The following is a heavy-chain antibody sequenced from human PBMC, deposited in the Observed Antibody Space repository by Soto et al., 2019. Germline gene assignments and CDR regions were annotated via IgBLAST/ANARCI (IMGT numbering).Heavy chain of an antibody. Sequence: QVQLVQSGAEVKKPGSSVKVSCTASGGTFRFYTINWVRQVPGQGLEWMGRIIPMLRMANFAQKFQGRVTXTXDKXTSTAYLDLRSLKSEDTAVYYCATNYGSGSTHFDYWGQGTLVTVSS. D-gene: IGHD3-10*01. CDR3: ATNYGSGSTHFDY. J-gene: IGHJ4*02. V-gene: IGHV1-69*02. CDR1: GGTFRFYT. CDR2: IIPMLRMA.